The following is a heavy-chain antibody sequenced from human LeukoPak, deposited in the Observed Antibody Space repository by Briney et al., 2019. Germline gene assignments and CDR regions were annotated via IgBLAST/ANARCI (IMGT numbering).Heavy chain of an antibody. CDR2: SNSDGSWT. D-gene: IGHD3-3*01. CDR1: GSYW. Sequence: PGGSLRLSCAASGSYWMHWVRQAPGKGLVWVSHSNSDGSWTSYADSVKGRFTISRDNSKNTLYLQMNSLRAEDTAVYYCAKDYDFWSGRSIYFDYWGQGTLVTVSS. J-gene: IGHJ4*02. CDR3: AKDYDFWSGRSIYFDY. V-gene: IGHV3-74*01.